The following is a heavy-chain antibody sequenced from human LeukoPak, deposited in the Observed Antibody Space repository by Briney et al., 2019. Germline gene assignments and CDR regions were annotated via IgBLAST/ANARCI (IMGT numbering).Heavy chain of an antibody. D-gene: IGHD5-24*01. CDR2: ISAYNGNK. J-gene: IGHJ4*02. CDR3: ARDKGWLSAHQY. Sequence: ASVKVSCKASGYTFTSYGISWVRQAPGQGLEWMGWISAYNGNKKYAQKLQDRVTMTTDTSTTTAYMEVRSLTSDDTAVYYCARDKGWLSAHQYWGQGTLVTVSS. V-gene: IGHV1-18*01. CDR1: GYTFTSYG.